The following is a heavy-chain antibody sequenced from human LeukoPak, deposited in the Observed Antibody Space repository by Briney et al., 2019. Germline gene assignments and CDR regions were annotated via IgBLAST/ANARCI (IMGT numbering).Heavy chain of an antibody. Sequence: GASVKVSCKASGGTFSSYAISWVRQAPGQGLEWMGWISAYNGNTNYAQKLQGRVTMTTDSSTSTAYMELRSLRSDDTAVYYCARDLEYSSSSSDYWGQGTLVTVSS. CDR2: ISAYNGNT. J-gene: IGHJ4*02. CDR3: ARDLEYSSSSSDY. CDR1: GGTFSSYA. D-gene: IGHD6-6*01. V-gene: IGHV1-18*01.